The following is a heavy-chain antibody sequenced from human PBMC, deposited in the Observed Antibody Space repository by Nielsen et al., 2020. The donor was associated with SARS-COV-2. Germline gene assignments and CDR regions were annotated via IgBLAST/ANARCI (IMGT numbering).Heavy chain of an antibody. CDR2: IYHSGST. J-gene: IGHJ5*02. V-gene: IGHV4-4*02. Sequence: WIRQPPGKGLEWIGEIYHSGSTNYNPSLKSRVTISVDKSKNQFSLKLSSVTAADTAVYYCARDRGTYYYDSSGYGIWFDPWGQGTLVTVSS. D-gene: IGHD3-22*01. CDR3: ARDRGTYYYDSSGYGIWFDP.